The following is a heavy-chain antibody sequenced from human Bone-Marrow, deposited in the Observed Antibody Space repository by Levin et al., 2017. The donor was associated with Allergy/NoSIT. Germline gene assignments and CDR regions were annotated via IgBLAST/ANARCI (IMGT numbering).Heavy chain of an antibody. CDR3: ASAEWFRELLLDY. CDR1: GFTFSSYA. CDR2: ISYDGSNK. Sequence: PGGSLRLSCAASGFTFSSYAMHWVRQAPGKGLEWVAVISYDGSNKYYADSVKGRFTISRDNSKNTLYLQMNSLRAEDTAVYYCASAEWFRELLLDYWGQGTLVTVSS. V-gene: IGHV3-30-3*01. D-gene: IGHD3-10*01. J-gene: IGHJ4*02.